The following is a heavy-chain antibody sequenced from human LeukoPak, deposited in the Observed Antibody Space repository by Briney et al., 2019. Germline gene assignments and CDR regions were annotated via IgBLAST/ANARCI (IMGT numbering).Heavy chain of an antibody. CDR2: IYHTGSA. D-gene: IGHD2-2*01. CDR3: ARYCTSTTCILRGFDY. Sequence: PSETLSLTCSVSGYSFTSGHYWGWIRQPPGKGLEWIANIYHTGSAHYNPSLKSRVTMSVDTSKNQFSLKLSSVTAADTAVYYCARYCTSTTCILRGFDYWGQGTLVTVSS. CDR1: GYSFTSGHY. V-gene: IGHV4-38-2*01. J-gene: IGHJ4*02.